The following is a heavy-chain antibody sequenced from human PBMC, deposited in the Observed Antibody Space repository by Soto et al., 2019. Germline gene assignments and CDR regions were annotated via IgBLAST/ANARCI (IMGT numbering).Heavy chain of an antibody. CDR3: AKAFKAKGATETLDY. J-gene: IGHJ4*02. CDR2: ISGSGGST. CDR1: GFTFSSYA. D-gene: IGHD1-26*01. Sequence: VGSLRLSCAASGFTFSSYAMSWVRQAPWKGLGWVSAISGSGGSTYYADSVKGRFTISRDNSKNTLYLQMNSLRAEDTAVYYCAKAFKAKGATETLDYWGQGTLVTVSS. V-gene: IGHV3-23*01.